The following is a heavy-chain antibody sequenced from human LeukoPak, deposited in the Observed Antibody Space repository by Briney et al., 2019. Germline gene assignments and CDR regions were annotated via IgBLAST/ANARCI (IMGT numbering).Heavy chain of an antibody. V-gene: IGHV1-69*13. CDR2: IIPIFGTA. D-gene: IGHD2-15*01. J-gene: IGHJ3*02. CDR3: ARDVDYSDAFDI. CDR1: GGAFSSYA. Sequence: GASVTVSCKASGGAFSSYAISWVRQAPGQGLEWMGGIIPIFGTANYAQKFQGRVTITADGSTSTAYMELSSLRSEDTAVYYCARDVDYSDAFDIWGQGTMVTVSS.